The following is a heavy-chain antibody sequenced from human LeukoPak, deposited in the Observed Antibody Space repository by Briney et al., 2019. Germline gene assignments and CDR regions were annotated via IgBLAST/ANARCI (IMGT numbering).Heavy chain of an antibody. CDR3: ARSHSEQWLISAAFDI. V-gene: IGHV3-53*01. CDR2: IYIGGST. Sequence: PGGSLRLSCAASGFTVRSNYMSWVRQAPGKGLEWVSVIYIGGSTYYADSVKGRFTLSRDNSKNTVYLQMNSLRAEDTAVYYCARSHSEQWLISAAFDIWGQGTMVTVSS. CDR1: GFTVRSNY. J-gene: IGHJ3*02. D-gene: IGHD6-19*01.